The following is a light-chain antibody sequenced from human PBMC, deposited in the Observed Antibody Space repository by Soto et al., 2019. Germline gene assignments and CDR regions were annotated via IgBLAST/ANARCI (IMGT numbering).Light chain of an antibody. Sequence: EIVLTQSPATLSLSPGNRATLSCRASQSVSGYLAWYQQKPGQAPRLLIYDASNRATGIPVRFSGSGSGTVFTLTITSRDPEDFAVYYCQQRSTWPATFGGGTKVEI. CDR1: QSVSGY. V-gene: IGKV3-11*01. CDR2: DAS. CDR3: QQRSTWPAT. J-gene: IGKJ4*01.